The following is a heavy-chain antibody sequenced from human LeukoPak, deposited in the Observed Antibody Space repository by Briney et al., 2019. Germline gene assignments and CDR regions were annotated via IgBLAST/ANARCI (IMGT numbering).Heavy chain of an antibody. J-gene: IGHJ5*02. V-gene: IGHV3-11*01. D-gene: IGHD2-2*01. CDR3: ARDYCSSTSCLNWFDP. CDR2: ISSSGSTI. Sequence: GGSLRLSCAASGFNFSDYYMRWIREAPGRGLEGVSYISSSGSTIYYADSVKGRFTISRDNAKNSLYLQMNSLRAEDTAVYYCARDYCSSTSCLNWFDPWGQGTLVTVSS. CDR1: GFNFSDYY.